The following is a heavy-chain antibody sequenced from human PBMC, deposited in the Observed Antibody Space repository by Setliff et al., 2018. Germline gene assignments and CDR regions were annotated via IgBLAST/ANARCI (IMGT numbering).Heavy chain of an antibody. J-gene: IGHJ4*02. V-gene: IGHV1-3*01. Sequence: ASVKVSCKASGYTFTNYALHWLRQAPGQRLEWMAYINGGNGNTHYSQKLQGRVTMTTDTSTSTAYMELRSLRSDDTAVYYCARVFYYGSGSYLYYFDSWGQGTLVTVSS. CDR1: GYTFTNYA. CDR3: ARVFYYGSGSYLYYFDS. CDR2: INGGNGNT. D-gene: IGHD3-10*01.